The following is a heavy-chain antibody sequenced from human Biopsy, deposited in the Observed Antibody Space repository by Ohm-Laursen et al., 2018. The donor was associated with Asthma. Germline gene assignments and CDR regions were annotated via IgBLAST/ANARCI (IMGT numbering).Heavy chain of an antibody. CDR3: VRGSSSRHHGPFHYYYGLDV. V-gene: IGHV4-39*01. CDR2: IYYSGTT. CDR1: SGSGGYMRSGNYY. J-gene: IGHJ6*02. D-gene: IGHD6-13*01. Sequence: TLSLTCSLSSGSGGYMRSGNYYWGWIRQPPGKGLEWIGRIYYSGTTHYNPSLESRVTVSAATSKNQVSLKLTSVTAADTAVYYCVRGSSSRHHGPFHYYYGLDVWGQGTTATVSS.